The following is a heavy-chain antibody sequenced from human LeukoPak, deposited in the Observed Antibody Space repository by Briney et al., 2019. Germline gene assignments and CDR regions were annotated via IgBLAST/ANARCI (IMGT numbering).Heavy chain of an antibody. CDR3: ARGPSVAAHLDY. V-gene: IGHV4-4*02. CDR1: GGSISTNNW. D-gene: IGHD5-12*01. CDR2: IYHNGNT. Sequence: SGTLSLTCAVSGGSISTNNWWGWVRQPPGKGLEWIGEIYHNGNTNYSPSLKSRLTMSVDKSKNQFSLNLSSVTAADTAVYYCARGPSVAAHLDYWGQRTPVTVTS. J-gene: IGHJ4*02.